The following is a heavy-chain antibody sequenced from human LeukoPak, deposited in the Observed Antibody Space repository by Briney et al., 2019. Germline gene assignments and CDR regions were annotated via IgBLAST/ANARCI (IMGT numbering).Heavy chain of an antibody. D-gene: IGHD3-3*01. J-gene: IGHJ4*02. CDR3: ARGSGRITIFGVPY. CDR2: ISSSSSTI. V-gene: IGHV3-48*01. Sequence: GGSLRLSCVVSGFTFSNYNMSWVRQAPGKGLEWISYISSSSSTISYADSVEGRFTISRDNAKNSLYLQMNSLRAEDTAVYYCARGSGRITIFGVPYWGQGTLVSVSS. CDR1: GFTFSNYN.